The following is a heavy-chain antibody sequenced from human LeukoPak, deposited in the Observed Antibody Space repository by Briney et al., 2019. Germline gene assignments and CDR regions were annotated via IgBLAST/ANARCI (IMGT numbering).Heavy chain of an antibody. Sequence: GGSLRLSCAASGFTFSTYAMSWVRQAPGKGLEWVSAISGGGGSTHYADSVKGRFTISRDNSKNTLFLQMSSLRADDTAIYYCAKHYDISGYYPYWGQGTLVTVSS. CDR2: ISGGGGST. J-gene: IGHJ4*02. CDR3: AKHYDISGYYPY. V-gene: IGHV3-23*01. D-gene: IGHD3-22*01. CDR1: GFTFSTYA.